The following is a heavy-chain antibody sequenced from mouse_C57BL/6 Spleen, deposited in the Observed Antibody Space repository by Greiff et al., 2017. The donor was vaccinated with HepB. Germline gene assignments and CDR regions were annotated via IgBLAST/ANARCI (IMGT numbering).Heavy chain of an antibody. J-gene: IGHJ3*01. CDR2: IRSKSNNYAT. Sequence: EVQRVESGGGLVQPKGSLKLSCAASGFSFNTYAMNWVRQAPGKGLEWVARIRSKSNNYATYYADSVKDRFTISRDDSESMLYLQMNNLKTEDTAMYYCVRHLLYDGYFAYWGQGTLVTVSA. CDR1: GFSFNTYA. CDR3: VRHLLYDGYFAY. V-gene: IGHV10-1*01. D-gene: IGHD2-3*01.